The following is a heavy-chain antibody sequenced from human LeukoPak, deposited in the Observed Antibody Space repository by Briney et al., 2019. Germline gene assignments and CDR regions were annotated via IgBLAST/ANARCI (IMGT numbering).Heavy chain of an antibody. J-gene: IGHJ4*02. Sequence: GGSLRISCAASGFTVSSNYMSWVRQAPGKGLEWVSVIYSGGSTYYADSVKGRFTISRDNSKNTLYLQMNSLRAEDTAVYYCAREVVGITIFGVVDYWGQGTLVTVSS. V-gene: IGHV3-66*02. CDR2: IYSGGST. D-gene: IGHD3-3*01. CDR1: GFTVSSNY. CDR3: AREVVGITIFGVVDY.